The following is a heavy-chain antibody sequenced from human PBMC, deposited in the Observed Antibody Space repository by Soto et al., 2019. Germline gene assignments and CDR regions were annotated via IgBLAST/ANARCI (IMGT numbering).Heavy chain of an antibody. V-gene: IGHV4-31*09. J-gene: IGHJ6*02. CDR1: GGSISSGGYY. CDR2: IYYSGST. Sequence: QVQLQESGPGLVKPSQTLSLTCTVSGGSISSGGYYWGWIRQHPGKGLEWIGYIYYSGSTYYNPSLKSGVTISVDTSKNQFSLRLSSVTAADTAVYYCSKTDYYYYGMDVWGQGTTVTVSS. CDR3: SKTDYYYYGMDV.